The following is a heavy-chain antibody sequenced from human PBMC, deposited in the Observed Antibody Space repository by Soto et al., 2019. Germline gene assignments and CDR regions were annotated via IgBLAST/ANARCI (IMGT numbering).Heavy chain of an antibody. CDR1: GGSINSSSYF. V-gene: IGHV4-39*01. J-gene: IGHJ5*02. D-gene: IGHD6-19*01. Sequence: SETLSLTCIVSGGSINSSSYFWVGFRQPPGKGLDWIGSIYYSGITYYNPSLRSRVTISVDTSKNQFSLKLSSVTAADTAVFYCARHYSSGSRNWFDPWGQGTLVTVSS. CDR2: IYYSGIT. CDR3: ARHYSSGSRNWFDP.